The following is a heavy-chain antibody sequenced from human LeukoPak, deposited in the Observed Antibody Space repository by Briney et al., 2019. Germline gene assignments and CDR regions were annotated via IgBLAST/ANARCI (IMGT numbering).Heavy chain of an antibody. J-gene: IGHJ4*02. CDR2: ISWSSGGI. D-gene: IGHD3-10*01. CDR1: GFTFDDYA. V-gene: IGHV3-9*01. Sequence: GRSLRLSCAASGFTFDDYAMPWVRQAPGKGLEWVSGISWSSGGIGYADSVKGRFTISRDNAKNSLYLQMNSLRAEDTALYYCAKDMWDMVRGALDYWGQGTLVTVSS. CDR3: AKDMWDMVRGALDY.